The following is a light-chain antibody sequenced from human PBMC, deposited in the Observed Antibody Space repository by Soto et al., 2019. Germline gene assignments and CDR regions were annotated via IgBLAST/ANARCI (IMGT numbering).Light chain of an antibody. CDR1: QSVSSSY. V-gene: IGKV3-20*01. CDR2: GAS. Sequence: EIVLTQSPGTLSLSPGERATLSCRASQSVSSSYLAWYQQKPGQAPRLLIYGASSRATGIPDRFSGSGSGTDFSLTIIRREPEDFAVYYCQQYDSSPVYTFGQGTKLEIK. CDR3: QQYDSSPVYT. J-gene: IGKJ2*01.